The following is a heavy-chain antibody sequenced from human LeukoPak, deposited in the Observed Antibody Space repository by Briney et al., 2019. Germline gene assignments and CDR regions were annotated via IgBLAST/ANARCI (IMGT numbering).Heavy chain of an antibody. CDR2: IYWDDDK. CDR1: GFPLSTSGVG. J-gene: IGHJ4*02. Sequence: GPTLVNPTQTLTLTCTFSGFPLSTSGVGVGWIRQPPGKALEWLALIYWDDDKRYSPSLKSRLTITKDTSKNQVVLTMTNMDPVDTATYYCAHVMTVGSSHTPFDYWGQGTLVTVSS. D-gene: IGHD6-6*01. V-gene: IGHV2-5*02. CDR3: AHVMTVGSSHTPFDY.